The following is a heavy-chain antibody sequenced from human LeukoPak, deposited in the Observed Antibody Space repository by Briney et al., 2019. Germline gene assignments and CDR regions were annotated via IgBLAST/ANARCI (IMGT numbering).Heavy chain of an antibody. J-gene: IGHJ4*02. CDR2: IYYSGST. CDR1: GGSISSYY. Sequence: SETLSLTCTVSGGSISSYYWNWIRQPPGKGLEWIGYIYYSGSTNYNPSLKSRVTISVDTSINQFSLKLSSVTAADTAVYYCARDRGRDGGFDYWGQGTLVTVSS. V-gene: IGHV4-59*01. D-gene: IGHD3-16*01. CDR3: ARDRGRDGGFDY.